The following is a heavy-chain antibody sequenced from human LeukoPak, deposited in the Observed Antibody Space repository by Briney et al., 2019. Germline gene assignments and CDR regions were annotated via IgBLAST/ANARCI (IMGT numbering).Heavy chain of an antibody. Sequence: GGSLRLSCAASGFTFSSYSMNWARQAPGKGLEWVSSISSSSSQIYYADSVKGRFTISRDNAKNSLYLQMNSLRAEDTALYYCAKDMEVLLWFGGLDPWGQGTLVTVSS. CDR3: AKDMEVLLWFGGLDP. D-gene: IGHD3-10*01. CDR2: ISSSSSQI. CDR1: GFTFSSYS. J-gene: IGHJ5*02. V-gene: IGHV3-21*04.